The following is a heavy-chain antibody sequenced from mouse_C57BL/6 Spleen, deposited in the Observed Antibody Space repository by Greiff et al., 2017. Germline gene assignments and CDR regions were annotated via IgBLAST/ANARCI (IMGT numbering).Heavy chain of an antibody. J-gene: IGHJ2*01. D-gene: IGHD3-2*02. Sequence: QVQLQQSGAELVRPGTSVKLSCKASGYTFTSYWMHWVKQRPGQGLEWIGVIDPSDSYTNYNQKFKGKATLTVDTSSSTAYMQLSSLTSEDSAVYYCASLRQLRSWGQGTTLTVSS. CDR2: IDPSDSYT. V-gene: IGHV1-59*01. CDR3: ASLRQLRS. CDR1: GYTFTSYW.